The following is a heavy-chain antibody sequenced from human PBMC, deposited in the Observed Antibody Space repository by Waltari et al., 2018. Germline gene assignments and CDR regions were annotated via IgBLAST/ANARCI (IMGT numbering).Heavy chain of an antibody. CDR1: VGSSIDTY. J-gene: IGHJ4*02. D-gene: IGHD2-15*01. CDR2: IHHSGNT. Sequence: QVQFQQWGAGLLKPPEPLSLTSEFYVGSSIDTYWTWIRQPPGKGLEWIGEIHHSGNTNYNPSLKSRVIVSIDTSKDQFSLKLTSVTAADTAVYYCARLVVVRSAVGAYYFDYWGQGTLVTVSS. V-gene: IGHV4-34*02. CDR3: ARLVVVRSAVGAYYFDY.